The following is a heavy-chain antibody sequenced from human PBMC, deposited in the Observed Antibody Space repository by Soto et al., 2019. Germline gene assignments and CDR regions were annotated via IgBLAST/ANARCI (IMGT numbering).Heavy chain of an antibody. Sequence: GGSLRLSCAASGFTFSSYAMSWVRQAPGKGLEWVSAISGSGGSTYYADSVKGRFTISRDNSKNTLYLQMNSLRAEDTAVYYCARVDIVVVVAATPPDDYWGQGTLVTVSS. V-gene: IGHV3-23*01. CDR3: ARVDIVVVVAATPPDDY. J-gene: IGHJ4*02. D-gene: IGHD2-15*01. CDR2: ISGSGGST. CDR1: GFTFSSYA.